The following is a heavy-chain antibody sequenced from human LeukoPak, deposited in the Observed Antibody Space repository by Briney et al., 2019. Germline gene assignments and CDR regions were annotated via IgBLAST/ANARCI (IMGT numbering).Heavy chain of an antibody. D-gene: IGHD3-16*01. CDR1: GFTFSSYA. Sequence: GGSLRLSCAASGFTFSSYAMSWVRQAPGKGLEWVSGISGSGYYTYYADSVKGRFTISRDNSKNTLYIEMNSLRAEDTAVYYCAKDGSWGDYYFYFYMDVWGKGTTVTVSS. J-gene: IGHJ6*03. V-gene: IGHV3-23*01. CDR3: AKDGSWGDYYFYFYMDV. CDR2: ISGSGYYT.